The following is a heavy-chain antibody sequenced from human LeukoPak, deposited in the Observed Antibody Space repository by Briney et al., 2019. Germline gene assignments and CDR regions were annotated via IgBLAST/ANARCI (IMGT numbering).Heavy chain of an antibody. V-gene: IGHV1-2*02. J-gene: IGHJ4*02. CDR1: GYTFTGYY. CDR2: INPNSGGT. Sequence: GASVNVSCMASGYTFTGYYRHWVRQAPGQGLEWMGWINPNSGGTNYAQKFQGRVTMTRDTSISTAYMELSRLRSDDTAVYYCARRTRYSGSYLFDYWGQGTLVTVSS. CDR3: ARRTRYSGSYLFDY. D-gene: IGHD1-26*01.